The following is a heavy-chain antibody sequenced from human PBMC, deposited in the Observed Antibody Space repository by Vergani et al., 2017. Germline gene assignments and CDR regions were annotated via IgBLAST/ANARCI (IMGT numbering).Heavy chain of an antibody. D-gene: IGHD1-26*01. CDR2: IYPGDSDT. CDR3: ARHRPPWELLLGTAGYFDY. CDR1: GYSFTSYW. V-gene: IGHV5-51*01. Sequence: EVQLVQSGAEVKKPGESLKISCKGSGYSFTSYWIGWVRPMPGKGLEWMGIIYPGDSDTRYSPSFQGQVTISADKSISTAYLQWSSLKASDTAMYYCARHRPPWELLLGTAGYFDYWGQGTLVTVSS. J-gene: IGHJ4*02.